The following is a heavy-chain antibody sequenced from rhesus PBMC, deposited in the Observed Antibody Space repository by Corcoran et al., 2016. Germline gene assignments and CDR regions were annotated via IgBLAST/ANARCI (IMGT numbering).Heavy chain of an antibody. V-gene: IGHV4-169*01. CDR3: ARGSSDWSVDY. D-gene: IGHD6S26*01. CDR2: IYVSGSST. CDR1: GGSISSSY. J-gene: IGHJ4*01. Sequence: QLQLQESGPGLVKPSETLSVTCAVSGGSISSSYWSWICQAPGKGLEWIGYIYVSGSSTNYNPSLKSRVTLSVDTSKNQLSLKLRSVTAADTAVYYCARGSSDWSVDYWGQGVLVTVSS.